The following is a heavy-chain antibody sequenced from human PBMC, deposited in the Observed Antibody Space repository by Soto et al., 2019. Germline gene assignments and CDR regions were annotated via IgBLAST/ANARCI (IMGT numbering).Heavy chain of an antibody. CDR2: ISGSGGDT. V-gene: IGHV3-23*01. J-gene: IGHJ6*02. D-gene: IGHD2-2*01. CDR1: GFSFSDYA. Sequence: PGGSLRLSCVASGFSFSDYAMSWVRRAPGKGLEWVSGISGSGGDTSYADSAKGRFTISRDNSKNTLFLQMNSLGAEDTAVYYCAKESSTSANFYYYFYGMDVWGQGTTVTVSS. CDR3: AKESSTSANFYYYFYGMDV.